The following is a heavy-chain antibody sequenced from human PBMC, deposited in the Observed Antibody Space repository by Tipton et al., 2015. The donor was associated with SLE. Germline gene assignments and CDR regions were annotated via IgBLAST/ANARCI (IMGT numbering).Heavy chain of an antibody. Sequence: LSLPFPSSGGSMRSGGYYWSWIRQHPGKGLVWIGYIYYSGGSYYNPSLKSRITISVDTSKNQFSQELSSVTSAETAVYYCARTNSGEYYFDYWGQGTLVTVSS. CDR3: ARTNSGEYYFDY. J-gene: IGHJ4*02. D-gene: IGHD3-16*01. CDR1: GGSMRSGGYY. V-gene: IGHV4-31*03. CDR2: IYYSGGS.